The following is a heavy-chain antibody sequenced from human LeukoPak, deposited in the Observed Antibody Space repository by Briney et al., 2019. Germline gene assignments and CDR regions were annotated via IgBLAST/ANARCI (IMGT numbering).Heavy chain of an antibody. V-gene: IGHV3-23*01. D-gene: IGHD6-13*01. CDR2: ISGSGSNT. CDR3: AKEIGQYTSTWPSYYFDY. J-gene: IGHJ4*02. Sequence: GGSLRLSCTTSGFTFRSFALGWVRQAPGKGLEWVSGISGSGSNTYSADSVKGHFTISRDNSKNTLYLDMKSLRAEDTAVYYCAKEIGQYTSTWPSYYFDYWGQGTLVTVSS. CDR1: GFTFRSFA.